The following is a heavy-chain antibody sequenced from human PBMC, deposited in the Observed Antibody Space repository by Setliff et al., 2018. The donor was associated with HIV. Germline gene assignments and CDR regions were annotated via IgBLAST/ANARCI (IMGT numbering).Heavy chain of an antibody. CDR2: IYPGDSDT. CDR1: GYSFTSYW. CDR3: ARRTRRGGSSYGNIYY. Sequence: GESLKISCQGSGYSFTSYWIAWVRQMPGKGLEWMGIIYPGDSDTRYSPSFQGQVTISADKSISTAYLQWRSLQASDTAVYYCARRTRRGGSSYGNIYYWGQGTLVTVSS. J-gene: IGHJ4*02. D-gene: IGHD5-18*01. V-gene: IGHV5-51*01.